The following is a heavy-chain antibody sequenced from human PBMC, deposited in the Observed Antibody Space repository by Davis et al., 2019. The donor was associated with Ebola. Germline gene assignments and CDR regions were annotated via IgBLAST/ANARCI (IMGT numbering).Heavy chain of an antibody. V-gene: IGHV5-51*01. D-gene: IGHD5-24*01. J-gene: IGHJ4*02. CDR2: IFAGDSDT. CDR3: ARGTDGYNPGGYFDS. CDR1: GYSFTTYW. Sequence: GESLKISCKGSGYSFTTYWIVWVRQMPGKGLESMGIIFAGDSDTRYSPSFQGQVTISADKSISTAYLQWSSLKASDTAMYYCARGTDGYNPGGYFDSWGQGTLVTVSS.